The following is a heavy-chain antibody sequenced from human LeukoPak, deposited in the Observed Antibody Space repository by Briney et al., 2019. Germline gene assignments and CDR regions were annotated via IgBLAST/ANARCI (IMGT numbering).Heavy chain of an antibody. J-gene: IGHJ4*02. D-gene: IGHD5/OR15-5a*01. CDR1: GFTVSSNY. CDR3: ARANECLRYFDY. Sequence: GGSLRLSCAASGFTVSSNYMSWVRQAPGKGLEWVSVINRSGSTSYADSVKGRFTISRDNSRNTLYLKMNSLRAEDTAVYYCARANECLRYFDYWGQGTLVTISS. V-gene: IGHV3-53*01. CDR2: INRSGST.